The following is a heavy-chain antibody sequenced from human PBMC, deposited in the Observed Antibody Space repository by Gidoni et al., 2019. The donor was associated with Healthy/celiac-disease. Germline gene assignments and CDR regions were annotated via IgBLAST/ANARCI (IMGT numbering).Heavy chain of an antibody. Sequence: EVQLVESGGGLVQQGRSLRLSCTASGFTFGDYAMGWFRQAPWKGLEWVGFIRSKAYGGTTEYAASVKGRFTISRDDSKSIAYLQMNSLKTEDTAVYYCTGESEYSSPRGFDYWGQGTLVTVSS. J-gene: IGHJ4*02. CDR1: GFTFGDYA. CDR3: TGESEYSSPRGFDY. V-gene: IGHV3-49*03. CDR2: IRSKAYGGTT. D-gene: IGHD6-6*01.